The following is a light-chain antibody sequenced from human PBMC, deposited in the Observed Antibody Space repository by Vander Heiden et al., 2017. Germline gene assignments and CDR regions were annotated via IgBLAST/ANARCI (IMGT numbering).Light chain of an antibody. CDR2: SNN. J-gene: IGLJ3*02. CDR1: SSNIGSNT. Sequence: QSVLSRPPSASGTPGQGVTISCSGSSSNIGSNTVNWYQQLPGTAPKLLIYSNNQRPSGVPDRFSGSKSGTSASLAISGLQSEDEADYYCAAWDDSLNGWVFGGGTKLTVL. V-gene: IGLV1-44*01. CDR3: AAWDDSLNGWV.